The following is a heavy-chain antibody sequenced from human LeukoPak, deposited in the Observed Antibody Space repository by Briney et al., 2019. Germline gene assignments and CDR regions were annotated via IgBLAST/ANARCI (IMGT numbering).Heavy chain of an antibody. CDR2: ISASGGST. CDR1: GFTFSSYA. Sequence: GGSLRLSCAASGFTFSSYAMSWVRQAPGKGLEWVSVISASGGSTDYADSVKGRFTISRDKSKNTLYLQVNSLRTEDTAVYYCAKAVGSGIYYYYMDVWGKGTTVTVSS. V-gene: IGHV3-23*01. J-gene: IGHJ6*03. D-gene: IGHD3-10*01. CDR3: AKAVGSGIYYYYMDV.